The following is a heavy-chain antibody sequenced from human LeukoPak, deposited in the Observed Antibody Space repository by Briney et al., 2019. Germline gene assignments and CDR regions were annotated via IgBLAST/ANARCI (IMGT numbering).Heavy chain of an antibody. CDR3: ARDRAGDKKYFDY. J-gene: IGHJ4*02. Sequence: GGSLRLSCADSGFTFSSYWMSWVRPAPGKGLEWVANIKQDGSEKYYVDSVKGRFTISRDNAKNSLYLQMNSLRAEDTAVYYCARDRAGDKKYFDYWGQGTLVTVSS. V-gene: IGHV3-7*01. D-gene: IGHD6-13*01. CDR1: GFTFSSYW. CDR2: IKQDGSEK.